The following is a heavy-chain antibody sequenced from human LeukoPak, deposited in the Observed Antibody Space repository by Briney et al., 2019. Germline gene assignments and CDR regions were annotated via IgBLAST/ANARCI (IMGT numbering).Heavy chain of an antibody. J-gene: IGHJ4*02. CDR3: ARVLGSCSSSSCSGLDY. Sequence: GESLKISCKGFGYSFSTYWIGWVRQMPGKGLEWMGVIYPGYSHTTYSPSFQPQVTISPDKSISTAYLQWSSLKASDSAMYYCARVLGSCSSSSCSGLDYWGQGTLVTVSS. D-gene: IGHD2-2*01. CDR2: IYPGYSHT. V-gene: IGHV5-51*01. CDR1: GYSFSTYW.